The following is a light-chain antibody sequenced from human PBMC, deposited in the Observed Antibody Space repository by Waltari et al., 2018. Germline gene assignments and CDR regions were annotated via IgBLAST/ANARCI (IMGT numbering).Light chain of an antibody. CDR2: GAS. Sequence: EIVMTQSQATLSLSPGDRATPSCRASQYVSSNLAWYHQKPGQAPRLLIYGASTRATGIPGRFSGSGSGTEFTLSISGLLSEDFALYYCQQYNAWPRTFGQGTKVEIK. J-gene: IGKJ1*01. V-gene: IGKV3-15*01. CDR1: QYVSSN. CDR3: QQYNAWPRT.